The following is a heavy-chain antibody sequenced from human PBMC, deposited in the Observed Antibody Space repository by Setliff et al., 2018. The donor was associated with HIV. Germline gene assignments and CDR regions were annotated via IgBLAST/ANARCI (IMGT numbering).Heavy chain of an antibody. D-gene: IGHD3-3*01. CDR2: IIPSGST. CDR3: ARHSDFWSEDAFDI. V-gene: IGHV4-34*12. J-gene: IGHJ3*02. CDR1: GGSFSGYY. Sequence: SETLSLTCDVFGGSFSGYYWSWIRQPPGKGLEWIGEIIPSGSTNYNPSLKSRVTMSIDTSKSQFSLKLSSVTAADTAVYYCARHSDFWSEDAFDIWGQGTMVTVSS.